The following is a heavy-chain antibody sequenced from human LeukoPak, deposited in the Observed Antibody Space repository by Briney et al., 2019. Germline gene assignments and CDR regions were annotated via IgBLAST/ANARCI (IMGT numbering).Heavy chain of an antibody. V-gene: IGHV1-69*13. CDR2: IIPIFGTP. CDR1: GGTFMRYA. J-gene: IGHJ4*02. CDR3: ARATYCSSTICYFDD. Sequence: ASVKVSCKASGGTFMRYAITWVRQAPGQGVEWMGGIIPIFGTPNYAQKFQGRVTINADESTNTAYMELSSLASEDTAVYYCARATYCSSTICYFDDWGQGTLVTVSP. D-gene: IGHD2-2*01.